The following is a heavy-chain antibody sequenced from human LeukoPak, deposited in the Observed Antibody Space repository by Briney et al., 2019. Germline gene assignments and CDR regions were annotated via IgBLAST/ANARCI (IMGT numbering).Heavy chain of an antibody. J-gene: IGHJ4*02. V-gene: IGHV4-4*07. CDR2: IYPSGST. Sequence: KSSETLSLTCTVSGGSIRSYYWTWIRQPAGKGLEWIGRIYPSGSTNYNPSLQGRVTMSVDTSKNQFSLKLSSVTAADTAIYYCARAASGLLLDSGQGTLVTVSS. D-gene: IGHD2-21*01. CDR3: ARAASGLLLD. CDR1: GGSIRSYY.